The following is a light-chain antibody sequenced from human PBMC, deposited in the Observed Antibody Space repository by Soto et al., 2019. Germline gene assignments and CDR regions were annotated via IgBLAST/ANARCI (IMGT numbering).Light chain of an antibody. Sequence: EIVLTQSPATLSLSPGERATLSCRASQSVSSYLAWYQQKPGQAPRLLIYDASNRATGIPARFSGSGSGTDFTSTISSREPEDYAVYYWQQRSNWPRGTFGQGTKREI. V-gene: IGKV3-11*01. CDR2: DAS. CDR3: QQRSNWPRGT. CDR1: QSVSSY. J-gene: IGKJ2*02.